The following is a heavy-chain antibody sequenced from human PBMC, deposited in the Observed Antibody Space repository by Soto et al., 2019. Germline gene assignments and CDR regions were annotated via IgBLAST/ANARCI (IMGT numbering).Heavy chain of an antibody. Sequence: QVQLVQSGAEVKQPGSSVKVSCKASGGTFSSYAISWVRQAPGQGLEWMGGIIPIFGTANYAQKFQGRVTITADKSTSTAYMELSSLRSEDTAVYYCARDRGDVDTAMVGYYYGMDVWGQGTTVTVSS. J-gene: IGHJ6*02. CDR1: GGTFSSYA. CDR3: ARDRGDVDTAMVGYYYGMDV. CDR2: IIPIFGTA. V-gene: IGHV1-69*06. D-gene: IGHD5-18*01.